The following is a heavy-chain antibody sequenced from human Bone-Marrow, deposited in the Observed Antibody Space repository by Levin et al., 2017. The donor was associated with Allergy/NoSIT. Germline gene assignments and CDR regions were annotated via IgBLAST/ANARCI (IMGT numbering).Heavy chain of an antibody. CDR1: GFTFSNYA. CDR2: LSGTGVTT. J-gene: IGHJ4*02. V-gene: IGHV3-23*01. D-gene: IGHD4-17*01. Sequence: SCAASGFTFSNYAMTWVRQAPGKGLEWVSALSGTGVTTQYADSVKGRFTISRDNSKNTLYLQMNSLRAEDTAVYYCANTAHDSYGDYGLDYWGQGTLVTVST. CDR3: ANTAHDSYGDYGLDY.